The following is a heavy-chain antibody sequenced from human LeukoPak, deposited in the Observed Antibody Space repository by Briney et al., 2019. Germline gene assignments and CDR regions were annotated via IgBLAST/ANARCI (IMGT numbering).Heavy chain of an antibody. CDR1: GGTFSSYA. Sequence: ASVKVSCNASGGTFSSYAISWVRQAPGQGLEWMGRIIPIFGTANYAQKFQGRVTITTDESTSTAYMELSSLRSEDTAVYYCATDSSGYYYYYYMDVWGKGTTVTVSS. V-gene: IGHV1-69*05. CDR2: IIPIFGTA. D-gene: IGHD3-22*01. J-gene: IGHJ6*03. CDR3: ATDSSGYYYYYYMDV.